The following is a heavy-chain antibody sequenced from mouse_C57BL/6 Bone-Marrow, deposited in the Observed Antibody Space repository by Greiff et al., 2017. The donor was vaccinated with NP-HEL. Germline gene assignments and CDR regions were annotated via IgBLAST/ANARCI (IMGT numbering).Heavy chain of an antibody. Sequence: QVQLQQPGAELVKPGASVKLSCKASGYTFTSYWMHWVKQRPGQGLEWIGMIHPNSGSTNYNEKFKSKATLTVDKSSSTADMQLSSLTSEDSAVYYCARDDYGSSYDYAMDYWGQGTSVTVSS. J-gene: IGHJ4*01. CDR1: GYTFTSYW. CDR3: ARDDYGSSYDYAMDY. D-gene: IGHD1-1*01. CDR2: IHPNSGST. V-gene: IGHV1-64*01.